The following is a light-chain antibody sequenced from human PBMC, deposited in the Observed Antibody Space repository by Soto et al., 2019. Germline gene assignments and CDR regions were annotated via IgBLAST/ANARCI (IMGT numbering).Light chain of an antibody. CDR1: QSLVSSDGNTY. CDR2: WVS. J-gene: IGKJ2*01. V-gene: IGKV2-30*01. Sequence: DVVMTQSPLSLPVTLGQPASISCRSSQSLVSSDGNTYLNWFHQRPGQSPRRLIYWVSNRDSGVPDRFSGSGSGTDFTLKISRVEAEDVGVYYCMQGTHWPPYTFGQGTKLEIK. CDR3: MQGTHWPPYT.